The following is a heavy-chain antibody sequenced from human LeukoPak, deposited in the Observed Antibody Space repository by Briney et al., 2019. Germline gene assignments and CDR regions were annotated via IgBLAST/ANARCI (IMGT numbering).Heavy chain of an antibody. CDR3: AKVECSGGSCYSAY. Sequence: SETLSLTCTVSGGSISSYHWSWIRQPPGEGLEWIGYIYYGGSTHYNPSLKSRLIISVDTSRNQCSLKLSSVTAADTAVYYCAKVECSGGSCYSAYWGQGTLVTVSS. CDR2: IYYGGST. CDR1: GGSISSYH. V-gene: IGHV4-59*01. D-gene: IGHD2-15*01. J-gene: IGHJ4*02.